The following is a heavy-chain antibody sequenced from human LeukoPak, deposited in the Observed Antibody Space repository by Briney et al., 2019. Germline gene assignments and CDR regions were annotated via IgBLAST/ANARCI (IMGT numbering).Heavy chain of an antibody. J-gene: IGHJ4*02. CDR1: GGTFSSYA. Sequence: SVKVSCKASGGTFSSYAISWVRQAPGQGLEWMGGIIPIFGTANYAQKFQGRVTITADESTSTAYMELSSLRSEDTAVYYCARDSLSSAQYYGSGSGYFDYWGQGTLVTVSS. D-gene: IGHD3-10*01. CDR2: IIPIFGTA. V-gene: IGHV1-69*01. CDR3: ARDSLSSAQYYGSGSGYFDY.